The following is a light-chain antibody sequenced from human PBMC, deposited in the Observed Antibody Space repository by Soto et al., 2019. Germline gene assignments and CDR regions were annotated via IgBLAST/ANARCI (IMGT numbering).Light chain of an antibody. V-gene: IGLV4-69*01. J-gene: IGLJ2*01. CDR1: SGHSNYA. Sequence: QLVLTQSPSASASLGASVKLTCTLSSGHSNYAIAWHQQQPEKGPRYLMKLNSDGSHSKGDGIPDRFSGSSSGAERSLTSSSLQSEDEADYYCQTWGTGIVVFGGGTKLTVL. CDR2: LNSDGSH. CDR3: QTWGTGIVV.